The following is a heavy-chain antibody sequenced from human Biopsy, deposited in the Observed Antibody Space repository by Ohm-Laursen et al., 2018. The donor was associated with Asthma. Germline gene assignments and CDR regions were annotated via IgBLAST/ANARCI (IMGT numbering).Heavy chain of an antibody. CDR2: ISASGRSA. CDR3: AKYSVFYYRGGNDY. J-gene: IGHJ4*02. V-gene: IGHV3-23*01. D-gene: IGHD1-26*01. Sequence: SLRLSCAASGFNFTTYAIAWTRQAPGRALHWLSAISASGRSAYYADSVKGQFTISRDNAKNTVYLQMNSLRAEDSAIYYCAKYSVFYYRGGNDYWGQGIVVTVSS. CDR1: GFNFTTYA.